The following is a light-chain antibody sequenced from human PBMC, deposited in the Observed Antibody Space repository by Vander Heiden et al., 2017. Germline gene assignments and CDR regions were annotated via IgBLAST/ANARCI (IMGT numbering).Light chain of an antibody. CDR2: DAS. V-gene: IGKV3-11*01. Sequence: EFVLIQSPATLSWYPGERATLSCRASQSVSSSLAWYQQKPGQAPRLLIDDASNRATGIPARFSGSGSGTDFTLTISSLEPEDFAVYYCQHRSDWPTTFGPGTKVEIK. CDR3: QHRSDWPTT. CDR1: QSVSSS. J-gene: IGKJ3*01.